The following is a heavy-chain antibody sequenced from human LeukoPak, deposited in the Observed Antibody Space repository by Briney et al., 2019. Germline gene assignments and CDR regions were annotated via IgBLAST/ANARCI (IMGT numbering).Heavy chain of an antibody. Sequence: GGSLRLSCAASGFTFSSYAMHWVRRAPGMALEWVATISSDGGNRYYSDSVKGRFTISRDNSKNTLYLQMNSLRPEDTAVYYCTRDPGRCTSTSCYPDYWGQGTLVTVSS. J-gene: IGHJ4*02. CDR3: TRDPGRCTSTSCYPDY. CDR1: GFTFSSYA. V-gene: IGHV3-30-3*01. D-gene: IGHD2-2*01. CDR2: ISSDGGNR.